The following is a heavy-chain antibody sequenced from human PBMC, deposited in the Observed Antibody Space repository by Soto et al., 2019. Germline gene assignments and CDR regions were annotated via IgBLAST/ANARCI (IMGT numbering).Heavy chain of an antibody. V-gene: IGHV1-8*01. J-gene: IGHJ6*03. Sequence: GASVKVSCKASGYPFTSYDINWVRQATGQGLGWMGRMNPNSGNTGYAQKFQGRVTMTRNTCISAAYMELSSLRSEDTAVYFCARVVRMVIDNYYYYMDVWGEGTTVTVSS. D-gene: IGHD3-16*02. CDR3: ARVVRMVIDNYYYYMDV. CDR1: GYPFTSYD. CDR2: MNPNSGNT.